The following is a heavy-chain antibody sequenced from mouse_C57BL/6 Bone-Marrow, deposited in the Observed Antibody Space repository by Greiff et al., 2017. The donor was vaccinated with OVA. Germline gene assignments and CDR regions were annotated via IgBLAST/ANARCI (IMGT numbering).Heavy chain of an antibody. V-gene: IGHV1-19*01. CDR2: INPYNGGT. D-gene: IGHD2-3*01. J-gene: IGHJ4*01. Sequence: EVKLVESGPVLVKPGASVKMSCKASGYTFTDYYMNWVKQSHGKSLEWIGVINPYNGGTSYNQKFKGKATLTVDKSSSTAYMELNSLTSEDSAVYYCARSSWGIYDGYYYAMDYWGQGTSVTVSS. CDR1: GYTFTDYY. CDR3: ARSSWGIYDGYYYAMDY.